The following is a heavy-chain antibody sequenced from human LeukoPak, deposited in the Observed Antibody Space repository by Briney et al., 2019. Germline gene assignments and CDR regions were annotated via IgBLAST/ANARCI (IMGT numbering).Heavy chain of an antibody. J-gene: IGHJ4*02. Sequence: ASVKVSCTASGYTFTSYDINWVRQATGQGLEWMGWMNPNSGNTDYSQKFQGRVTITRNTSISTAYMELSSLRPEDTAVYYCARADSSSWYGPYLFDYWGQGTLVTVSP. CDR1: GYTFTSYD. CDR3: ARADSSSWYGPYLFDY. CDR2: MNPNSGNT. D-gene: IGHD6-13*01. V-gene: IGHV1-8*01.